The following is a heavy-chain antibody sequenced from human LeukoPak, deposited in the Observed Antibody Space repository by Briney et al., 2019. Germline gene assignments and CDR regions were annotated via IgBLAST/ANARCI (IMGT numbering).Heavy chain of an antibody. V-gene: IGHV3-21*01. CDR1: GFTFSSYS. CDR2: ISSSSSYI. D-gene: IGHD3-10*01. CDR3: ARGIRGAFDI. J-gene: IGHJ3*02. Sequence: PGGSLRLSCAASGFTFSSYSMNWVRQAPGKGLEWVSSISSSSSYIYYADSVKGRFTISRDNAKDSLYLQMNSLRAEDTAVYYCARGIRGAFDIWGQGTMVTVSS.